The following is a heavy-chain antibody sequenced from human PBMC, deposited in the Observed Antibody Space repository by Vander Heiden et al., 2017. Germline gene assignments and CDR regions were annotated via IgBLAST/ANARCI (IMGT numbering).Heavy chain of an antibody. Sequence: QVQLVQSGAEVKKPGSSVKVSCKASGGTFSSYAISWVRQAPGQGLEWMGGIMPIFDTANYAQKCQGRGTITADKSTSTAYMELSSLRSEDTAVYYCARDGAYSSSWYNWFDPWGQGTLVTVSS. CDR1: GGTFSSYA. J-gene: IGHJ5*02. V-gene: IGHV1-69*06. D-gene: IGHD6-13*01. CDR3: ARDGAYSSSWYNWFDP. CDR2: IMPIFDTA.